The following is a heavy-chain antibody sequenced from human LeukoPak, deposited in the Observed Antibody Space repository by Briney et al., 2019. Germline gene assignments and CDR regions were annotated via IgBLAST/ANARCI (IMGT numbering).Heavy chain of an antibody. D-gene: IGHD1-1*01. CDR2: INDSGRT. J-gene: IGHJ4*02. Sequence: PSETLSLTCAVYGGSFSDYNWSWLRQSPEKGLEWIGEINDSGRTHYNPSLKSRVTISVDTAKYQFPLSLSSLTAADTAVYYCARGLDLEGLDYWGQGTLVTVSS. CDR3: ARGLDLEGLDY. V-gene: IGHV4-34*01. CDR1: GGSFSDYN.